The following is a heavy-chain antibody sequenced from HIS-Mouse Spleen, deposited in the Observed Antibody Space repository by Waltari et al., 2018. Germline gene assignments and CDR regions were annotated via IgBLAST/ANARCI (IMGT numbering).Heavy chain of an antibody. V-gene: IGHV4-39*07. Sequence: QLQLQESGPGLVKPSETLSLTCTVPGGSISSSSYYWGWIHQPPGKGLEWIGSMYYIGGTYSNPALKSRVTISVDTSKNQFSLKLSSVTAADTAVYYCAREIPYSSSWYDWYFDLWGRGTLVTVSS. J-gene: IGHJ2*01. CDR3: AREIPYSSSWYDWYFDL. CDR1: GGSISSSSYY. D-gene: IGHD6-13*01. CDR2: MYYIGGT.